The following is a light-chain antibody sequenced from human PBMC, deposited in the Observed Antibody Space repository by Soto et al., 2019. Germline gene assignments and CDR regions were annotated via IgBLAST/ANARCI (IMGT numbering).Light chain of an antibody. V-gene: IGKV3-20*01. CDR2: GAS. J-gene: IGKJ5*01. Sequence: ESVLTQSPGTLSLSLGERATLSCRASQTVTSSYLAWYQQKPGQAPRLLIYGASSRATGIPDRFSGSGSGTDFTLTISRLEPEDFAVYYCQQYGSSLITFGQGTRL. CDR1: QTVTSSY. CDR3: QQYGSSLIT.